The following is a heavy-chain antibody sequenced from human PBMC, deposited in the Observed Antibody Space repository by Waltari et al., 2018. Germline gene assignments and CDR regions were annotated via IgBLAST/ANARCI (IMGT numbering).Heavy chain of an antibody. J-gene: IGHJ6*02. D-gene: IGHD2-2*02. V-gene: IGHV4-4*07. CDR1: GGSISSYY. CDR2: IYTSGST. Sequence: QVQLQESGPGLVKPSETLSLTCTVSGGSISSYYWSWIRQPAGTGLEWIGRIYTSGSTNYNPSLKSRVTMSVDTSKNQFSLKLSSVTAADTAVYYCARDSYCSSTSCYTWYYYYGMDVWGQGTTVTVSS. CDR3: ARDSYCSSTSCYTWYYYYGMDV.